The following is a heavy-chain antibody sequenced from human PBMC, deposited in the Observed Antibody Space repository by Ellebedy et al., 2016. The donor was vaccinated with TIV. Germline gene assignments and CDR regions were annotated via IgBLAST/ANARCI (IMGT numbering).Heavy chain of an antibody. CDR3: TCLQLGIADYFDY. D-gene: IGHD6-13*01. J-gene: IGHJ4*02. CDR1: GYTFTKYY. V-gene: IGHV1-46*01. Sequence: ASVKVSCKASGYTFTKYYMHWVRQAPGQGLEWMGMINPSGGSTSYAQKFQGRVTMTRDTSTSAVYMELSSLRSEDTAVYYCTCLQLGIADYFDYWGQGALVTVSS. CDR2: INPSGGST.